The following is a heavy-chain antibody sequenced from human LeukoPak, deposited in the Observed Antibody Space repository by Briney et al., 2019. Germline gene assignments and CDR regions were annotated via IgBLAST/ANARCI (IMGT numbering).Heavy chain of an antibody. CDR1: GFTVRSNY. D-gene: IGHD5-12*01. CDR3: ARDGPDRGYYYYGMDV. CDR2: IYSGGST. Sequence: PGGSLRLSCAASGFTVRSNYMGWVRQAPGKGLEWVSVIYSGGSTYYADSVKGRFTISRDNSQNTLYLQMNSLRAEDTAVYDCARDGPDRGYYYYGMDVWGQGTTVTVSS. V-gene: IGHV3-53*01. J-gene: IGHJ6*02.